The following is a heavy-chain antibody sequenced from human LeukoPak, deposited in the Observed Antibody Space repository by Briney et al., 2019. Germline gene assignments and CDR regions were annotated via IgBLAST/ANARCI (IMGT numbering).Heavy chain of an antibody. J-gene: IGHJ5*02. CDR3: ARADRLDGGPYLIGP. CDR1: GYSFSDYY. D-gene: IGHD2-21*01. Sequence: ASVKVSCKTSGYSFSDYYMHWVRQAPGQGLEWMGWINPNRGGTSSAQKFQGRVTMTRDTSITTVYMEVNWLTSDDTAIYYCARADRLDGGPYLIGPWGQGTLVTVSS. V-gene: IGHV1-2*02. CDR2: INPNRGGT.